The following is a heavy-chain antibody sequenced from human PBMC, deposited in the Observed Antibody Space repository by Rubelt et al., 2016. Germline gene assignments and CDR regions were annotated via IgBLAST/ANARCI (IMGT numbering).Heavy chain of an antibody. D-gene: IGHD6-6*01. V-gene: IGHV3-7*01. CDR2: INQDGSEK. J-gene: IGHJ4*02. CDR3: ARDLAKSRSSTVDS. Sequence: SGGGLVQPGGSLRLSCAASGFTFSNYWMSWVRQAPGKGLEWVANINQDGSEKYYVASVEGRFTISRDNAKNSLYLQVNSLRAEDTAVYYCARDLAKSRSSTVDSWGQGTLVTVSS. CDR1: GFTFSNYW.